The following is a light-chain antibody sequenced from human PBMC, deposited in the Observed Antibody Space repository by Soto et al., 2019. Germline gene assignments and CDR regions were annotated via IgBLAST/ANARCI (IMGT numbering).Light chain of an antibody. CDR3: SSYAGSSIPVA. CDR1: SSDVGGYNF. V-gene: IGLV2-8*01. CDR2: DVT. J-gene: IGLJ2*01. Sequence: QSALTQPPSASGSPGQSVTISCTGASSDVGGYNFVSWYQQHPVKAPKLMIYDVTKRPSGVPDRFSGSKSGNTASLTVSGLQVDDEADYYCSSYAGSSIPVAFGGGTKVTVL.